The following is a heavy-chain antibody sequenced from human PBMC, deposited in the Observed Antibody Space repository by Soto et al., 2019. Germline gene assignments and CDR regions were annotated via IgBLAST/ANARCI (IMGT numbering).Heavy chain of an antibody. J-gene: IGHJ6*02. V-gene: IGHV1-69*13. Sequence: GSSVKVSCKASGGTFSSYAISWVRQAPGQGLEWMGGIIPIFGTANYAQKFQGRVTITADESTSTAYMELSSLRSEDTAVYYCARGSLLQPMGLYYGMDVWGQGTTGTVSS. CDR3: ARGSLLQPMGLYYGMDV. CDR1: GGTFSSYA. CDR2: IIPIFGTA. D-gene: IGHD1-1*01.